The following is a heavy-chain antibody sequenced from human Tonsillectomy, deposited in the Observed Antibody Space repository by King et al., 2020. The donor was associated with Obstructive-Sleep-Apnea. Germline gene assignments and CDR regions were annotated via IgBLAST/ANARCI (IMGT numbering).Heavy chain of an antibody. J-gene: IGHJ4*02. Sequence: VQLVESGAEVKKPGESLKISCKGSGYSFTSHWIGWVRQMPGKGLEWMGIIYAGDSDTRYSPSFQGQVTLSVDKSLSTAYLQWSSLKASDTAMYYCARLPIYDRSAYYYGPAPFDYSFDYWGQGTLVTVSS. CDR3: ARLPIYDRSAYYYGPAPFDYSFDY. D-gene: IGHD3-22*01. CDR2: IYAGDSDT. V-gene: IGHV5-51*01. CDR1: GYSFTSHW.